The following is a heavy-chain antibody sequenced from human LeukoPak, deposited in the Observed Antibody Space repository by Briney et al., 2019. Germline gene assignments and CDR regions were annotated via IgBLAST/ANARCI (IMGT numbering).Heavy chain of an antibody. CDR2: VHYTGNT. V-gene: IGHV4-59*08. D-gene: IGHD3-22*01. Sequence: SETLSLTCTDSGGSLSTHYWSWIRQTPTQGLEWIGYVHYTGNTNYNPSLKSRVTMSLDTSKNQFSLKLSSVTAADTAVYYCARRSGITMIVVVQEDAFDIWGQGTMVTVSS. CDR1: GGSLSTHY. CDR3: ARRSGITMIVVVQEDAFDI. J-gene: IGHJ3*02.